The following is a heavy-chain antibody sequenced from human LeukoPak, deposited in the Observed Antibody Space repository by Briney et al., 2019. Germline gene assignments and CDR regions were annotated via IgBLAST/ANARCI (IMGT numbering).Heavy chain of an antibody. Sequence: SETLSPTFTVSGGSISGSYWSSIRPPARNGLELSGRIDTSGSTNYNPSLKSRVTMSVDTSKSQFSLKLSSVIAADTAVYYCARGKGYSSGWYFDYWGQGTLVTVSS. D-gene: IGHD6-19*01. CDR2: IDTSGST. CDR1: GGSISGSY. J-gene: IGHJ4*02. V-gene: IGHV4-4*07. CDR3: ARGKGYSSGWYFDY.